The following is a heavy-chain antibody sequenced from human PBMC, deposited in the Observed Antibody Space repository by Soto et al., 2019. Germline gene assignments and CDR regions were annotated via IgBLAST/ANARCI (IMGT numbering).Heavy chain of an antibody. Sequence: QVQLQESGPGLVKPSQTLSLTCTVSGGSISSGGYYWTWIRQHPGKGLEWIGYIYYSGSTYYSPSLKSLLPMSVDTSKNQFSLKLSSVTAADTDIYYCARERSNVFDSWGQGTLVTVSS. J-gene: IGHJ4*02. CDR1: GGSISSGGYY. CDR3: ARERSNVFDS. V-gene: IGHV4-31*01. CDR2: IYYSGST.